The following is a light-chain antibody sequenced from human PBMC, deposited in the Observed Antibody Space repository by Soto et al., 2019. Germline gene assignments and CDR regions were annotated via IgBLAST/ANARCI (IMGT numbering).Light chain of an antibody. CDR2: EVS. CDR1: SXDVGRYNY. V-gene: IGLV2-8*01. J-gene: IGLJ3*02. Sequence: QSALTQPPSASGXXXXSVTXXXXXTSXDVGRYNYVSWYQQHPGKAPKLMIYEVSKRPSGVPDRFSGSKSGNTASLTVSGLQAEDEADYYCSSYAGGNNWVFGGGTKLTVL. CDR3: SSYAGGNNWV.